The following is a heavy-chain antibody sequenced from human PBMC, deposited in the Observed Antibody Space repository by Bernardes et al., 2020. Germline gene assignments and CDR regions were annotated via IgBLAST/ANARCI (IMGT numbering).Heavy chain of an antibody. J-gene: IGHJ4*02. CDR1: GFTFSSYS. CDR3: ARDLNAVAGTEIFDY. CDR2: ISSSSSYI. D-gene: IGHD6-19*01. Sequence: GGSLRLSCAASGFTFSSYSMNWVRQAPGKGLEWVSSISSSSSYIYYADSVKGRFTISRDNAKNSLYLQMNSLRAEDTAVYYCARDLNAVAGTEIFDYWGQGTLVTVSS. V-gene: IGHV3-21*01.